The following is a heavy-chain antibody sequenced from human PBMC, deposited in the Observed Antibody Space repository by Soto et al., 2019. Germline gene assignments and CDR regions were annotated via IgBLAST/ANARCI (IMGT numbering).Heavy chain of an antibody. Sequence: HPGGSLRLSCAASGFPFSGYDMSWVRQAPGKGLEWVSAISGSGGTTYYADSVKGRFTISRDNSKNTLYLQMNSLRAEDTAVYYCANRDTSMITRYYYGMDVWGQGTTVTVSS. V-gene: IGHV3-23*01. D-gene: IGHD5-18*01. CDR3: ANRDTSMITRYYYGMDV. CDR2: ISGSGGTT. CDR1: GFPFSGYD. J-gene: IGHJ6*02.